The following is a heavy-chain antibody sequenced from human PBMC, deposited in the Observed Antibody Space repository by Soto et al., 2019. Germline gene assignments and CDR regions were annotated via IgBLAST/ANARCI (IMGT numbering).Heavy chain of an antibody. V-gene: IGHV1-46*01. CDR1: GYTFTSYY. D-gene: IGHD2-2*01. CDR3: ARVRGYCSSTSCYQLYYYYGMDV. CDR2: INPSGGST. Sequence: QVQLVQSGAEVKKPGASVKVSCKASGYTFTSYYMHWVRQAPGQGLEWMGIINPSGGSTSYAQKFQGRVTMNRDTSTSTVYMELSSLRSEDTAVYYCARVRGYCSSTSCYQLYYYYGMDVWGQGTTVTVSS. J-gene: IGHJ6*02.